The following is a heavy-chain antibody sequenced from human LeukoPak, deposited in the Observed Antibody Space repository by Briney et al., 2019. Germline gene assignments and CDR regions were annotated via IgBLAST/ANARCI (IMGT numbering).Heavy chain of an antibody. Sequence: GGSLRLSCAASGFTFSSYAMSWVRQAPGKGLEWVSGISGSGGRTYYADSVKGRFTISKDNSVNTLYLQINGLRAEDTAVYYCAKEPVITVTTYSRHSDYWGQGTLVTVSS. V-gene: IGHV3-23*01. D-gene: IGHD4-17*01. CDR3: AKEPVITVTTYSRHSDY. CDR2: ISGSGGRT. CDR1: GFTFSSYA. J-gene: IGHJ4*02.